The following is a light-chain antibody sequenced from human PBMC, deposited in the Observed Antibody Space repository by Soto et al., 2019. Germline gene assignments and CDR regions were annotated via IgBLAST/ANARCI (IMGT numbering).Light chain of an antibody. CDR3: QQYVTSPRT. CDR2: GAS. J-gene: IGKJ1*01. V-gene: IGKV3-20*01. CDR1: QSLRRTY. Sequence: EVVLTQFPDTLSVSPGEKATLSCRASQSLRRTYVAWSQHRPGQAPRLLIYGASFRATGISDRFSGRGSGTDFTLSISRLEPEDSAVYYCQQYVTSPRTFGLGNKVEIQ.